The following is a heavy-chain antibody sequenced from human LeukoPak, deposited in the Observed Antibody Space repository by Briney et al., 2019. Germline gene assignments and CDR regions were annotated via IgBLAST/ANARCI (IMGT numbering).Heavy chain of an antibody. CDR1: GLSLSNYP. V-gene: IGHV3-30*01. J-gene: IGHJ4*02. Sequence: GGSLRLSCEASGLSLSNYPMHWVRQAPGKGLEWITLITYDGAFDGGKTYYADSVKGRFTVSRDKSKNTLYLQMNSLRAEDTAVYYCARDHVWGSYRLDYWGQGTLVTVSS. CDR3: ARDHVWGSYRLDY. D-gene: IGHD3-16*02. CDR2: ITYDGAFDGGKT.